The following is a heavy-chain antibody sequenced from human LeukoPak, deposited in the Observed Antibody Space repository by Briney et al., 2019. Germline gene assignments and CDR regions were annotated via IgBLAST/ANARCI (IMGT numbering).Heavy chain of an antibody. CDR1: GGSISSYY. CDR2: IYTSGST. Sequence: SETLSLTCTASGGSISSYYWSWIRQPPGKGLEWIGYIYTSGSTNYNPSLKSRVTISVDTSKNQFSLKLSSVTAADTAVYYCARLRGRSGYYMDVWGKGTTVTVSS. D-gene: IGHD3-3*01. CDR3: ARLRGRSGYYMDV. J-gene: IGHJ6*03. V-gene: IGHV4-4*09.